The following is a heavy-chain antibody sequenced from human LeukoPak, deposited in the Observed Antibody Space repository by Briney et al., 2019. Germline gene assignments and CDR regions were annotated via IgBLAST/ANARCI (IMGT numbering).Heavy chain of an antibody. CDR3: ARDTIAAAGNPYYYYYYMDV. CDR2: INPNSGGT. Sequence: ASVKVSCKASGYTFTGYYMHWVRQAPGQGLEWMGWINPNSGGTNYAQKFQGRVTMTRDTSISTAYMELSRLRSDDTAVYYCARDTIAAAGNPYYYYYYMDVWGKGTTVTVSS. J-gene: IGHJ6*03. CDR1: GYTFTGYY. V-gene: IGHV1-2*02. D-gene: IGHD6-13*01.